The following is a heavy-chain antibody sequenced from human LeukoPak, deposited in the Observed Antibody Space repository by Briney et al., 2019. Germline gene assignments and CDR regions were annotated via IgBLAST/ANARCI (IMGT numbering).Heavy chain of an antibody. CDR2: IYSGGST. V-gene: IGHV3-53*01. Sequence: PGGSLRLSCAASGFTVSSNYMSWVRQAPGKGLEWVSVIYSGGSTYYADSVKGRFTISIDNSKNTLYLQMNSLRAEDTAVYYCARALSGRYGMDVWGKGTTVTVSS. CDR1: GFTVSSNY. J-gene: IGHJ6*04. D-gene: IGHD3-10*01. CDR3: ARALSGRYGMDV.